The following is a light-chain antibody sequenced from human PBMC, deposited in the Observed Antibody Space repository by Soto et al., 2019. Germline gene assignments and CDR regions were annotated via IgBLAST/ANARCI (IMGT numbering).Light chain of an antibody. Sequence: EIVMTQSPATLSVSPGERATLSCRTSQSVSSNLAWYQQKPGQAPSLLIYDISARATGIPTRFSGSGSGTDFTLTISRLEPEDFAVYYCQQYGSSPTFGQGTKVDIK. CDR3: QQYGSSPT. V-gene: IGKV3-20*01. J-gene: IGKJ1*01. CDR2: DIS. CDR1: QSVSSN.